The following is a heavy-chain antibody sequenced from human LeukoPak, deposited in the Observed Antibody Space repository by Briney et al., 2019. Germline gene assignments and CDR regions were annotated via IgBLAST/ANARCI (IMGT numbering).Heavy chain of an antibody. CDR1: GGTFSSYA. Sequence: ASVKVSCKASGGTFSSYAISWVRQAPGQGPEWMGGIIPIFGTANYAQKFQGRVTITADESTSTAYMELSSLRSEDTAVYYCARGRSPLRIAAAMYYFDYWGQGTLVTVSS. V-gene: IGHV1-69*13. CDR2: IIPIFGTA. CDR3: ARGRSPLRIAAAMYYFDY. J-gene: IGHJ4*02. D-gene: IGHD6-13*01.